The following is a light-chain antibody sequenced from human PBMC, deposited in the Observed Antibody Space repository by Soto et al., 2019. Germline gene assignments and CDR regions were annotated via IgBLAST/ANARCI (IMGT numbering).Light chain of an antibody. J-gene: IGKJ1*01. V-gene: IGKV1-5*03. CDR1: QSISSW. CDR2: KAS. Sequence: DIQMTQCPSTLSASVGDRVTITCRASQSISSWLAWYQQKPGKAPKLLIYKASSLESGVPSRFSGSGSGTEFTLTISSLQPDDFATDYCQQYNSYSWTAGQETKVDIK. CDR3: QQYNSYSWT.